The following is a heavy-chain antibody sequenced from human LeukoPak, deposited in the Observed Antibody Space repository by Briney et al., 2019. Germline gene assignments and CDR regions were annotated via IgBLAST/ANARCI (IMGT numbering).Heavy chain of an antibody. CDR1: GFIFSDSA. CDR2: IRTNRNNYAT. V-gene: IGHV3-73*01. Sequence: PGGSLRLSCAASGFIFSDSAMHWVRQASGKGLEWIGRIRTNRNNYATAYAASVRGRFTISRDDSKNTAFLEMSSLKTEDTAVYYCTGRDDYGDYWGQGIVATVSP. J-gene: IGHJ4*02. CDR3: TGRDDYGDY.